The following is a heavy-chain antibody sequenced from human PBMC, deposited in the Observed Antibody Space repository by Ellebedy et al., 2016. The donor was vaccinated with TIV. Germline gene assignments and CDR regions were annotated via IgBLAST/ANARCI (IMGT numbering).Heavy chain of an antibody. D-gene: IGHD5-24*01. Sequence: SLKISCAASGFTFDNHAMHRVRQAPGKGLEWVAGISWKCGSIGYADSVKGRFTISRDNGKRSLSLQMNSLTTEDTALYYCVKDTSLYMEAREFRENALDVWGQGTMVIVSS. CDR3: VKDTSLYMEAREFRENALDV. J-gene: IGHJ3*01. V-gene: IGHV3-9*01. CDR1: GFTFDNHA. CDR2: ISWKCGSI.